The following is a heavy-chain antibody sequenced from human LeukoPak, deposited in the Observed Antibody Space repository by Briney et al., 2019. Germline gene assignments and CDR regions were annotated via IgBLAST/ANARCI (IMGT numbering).Heavy chain of an antibody. CDR1: GGTFSSYA. Sequence: GASVKVSCKASGGTFSSYAISWVRQAPGQGLEWMGRIIPILGIANYAQKFQGRVTITADKSTSTAYMELSSLRSEDTAVYYCARDARDRITIFGVVTNNWFDPWGQGTPVTVSS. CDR2: IIPILGIA. J-gene: IGHJ5*02. D-gene: IGHD3-3*01. CDR3: ARDARDRITIFGVVTNNWFDP. V-gene: IGHV1-69*04.